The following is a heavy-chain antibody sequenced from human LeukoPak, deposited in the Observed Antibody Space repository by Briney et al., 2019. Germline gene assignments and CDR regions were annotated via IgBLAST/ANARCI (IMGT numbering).Heavy chain of an antibody. CDR1: GFTFSSYE. CDR2: ISSSGSTI. Sequence: PGGSLRLSCAASGFTFSSYEMNWVRQAPGKGLEWVSYISSSGSTIYYADSVKGRFTISRDNAKNSLYLQMNSLRAEDTAVYYRARGVDTAMTKYNWFDPWGQGTLVTVSS. CDR3: ARGVDTAMTKYNWFDP. V-gene: IGHV3-48*03. J-gene: IGHJ5*02. D-gene: IGHD5-18*01.